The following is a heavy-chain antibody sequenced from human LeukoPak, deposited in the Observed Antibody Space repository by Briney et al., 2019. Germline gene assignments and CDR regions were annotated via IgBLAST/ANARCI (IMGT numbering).Heavy chain of an antibody. Sequence: GGSLRLSCAASGFTFTSYDMNWVRQAPGRGLEWVSGVSSSGDNTHYADSVKGRFTISRDNSDNTLCLQMNSLRAEDTAVYYCVKGGWLDNWGQGTLVTVSS. D-gene: IGHD6-19*01. CDR1: GFTFTSYD. V-gene: IGHV3-23*01. CDR3: VKGGWLDN. CDR2: VSSSGDNT. J-gene: IGHJ4*02.